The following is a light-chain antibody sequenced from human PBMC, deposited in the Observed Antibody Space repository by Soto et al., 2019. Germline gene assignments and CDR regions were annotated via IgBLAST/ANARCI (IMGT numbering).Light chain of an antibody. CDR1: QGIRSA. Sequence: AIQLTQSPSSLSASVGDRVTITCRASQGIRSALAWYQQKPGEAPKLLIYDASSLESGVSSTFSGSGSGTDFTLTISSLQPEDFATYFCQQFYSYPLTFGGGTKVEIK. CDR2: DAS. V-gene: IGKV1-13*02. CDR3: QQFYSYPLT. J-gene: IGKJ4*01.